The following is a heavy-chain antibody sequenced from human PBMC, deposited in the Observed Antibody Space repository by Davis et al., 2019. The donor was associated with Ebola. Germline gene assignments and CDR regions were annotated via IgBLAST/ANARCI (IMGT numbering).Heavy chain of an antibody. J-gene: IGHJ6*02. V-gene: IGHV3-73*01. CDR2: IRSKANSYAT. CDR3: EFDYYGMDV. Sequence: GESLKISCAASGFTFSGSAMHWVRQASGKGLEWVGRIRSKANSYATAYAASAKGRFTISRDDSKNTAYLQMNSLKTEDTAVYYCEFDYYGMDVWGQGTTVTVSS. CDR1: GFTFSGSA.